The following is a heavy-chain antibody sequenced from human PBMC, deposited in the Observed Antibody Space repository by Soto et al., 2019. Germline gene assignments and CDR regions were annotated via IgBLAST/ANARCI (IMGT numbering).Heavy chain of an antibody. CDR1: GGTFSSYA. CDR3: ARDFHSVPAATYNWFDP. V-gene: IGHV1-69*01. D-gene: IGHD2-2*01. CDR2: IIPIFGTA. J-gene: IGHJ5*02. Sequence: QVQLVQSGAEVKKPGSSVKVSCKASGGTFSSYAISWVRQAPGQGLEWMGGIIPIFGTANYAQKFQGRVTITADESTNTAYMELSSLRSEDTAVYYCARDFHSVPAATYNWFDPWGQGTLVTVSS.